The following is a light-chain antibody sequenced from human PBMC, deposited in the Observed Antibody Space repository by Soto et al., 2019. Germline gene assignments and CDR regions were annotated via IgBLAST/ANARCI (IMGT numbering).Light chain of an antibody. J-gene: IGKJ5*01. Sequence: IVMPQSPATLSVLSGERVTLSCTPIQPVNHNLAWYQHKPGQAPRLLIYGASTRATGISARFSGGGSGTEFTLTISSLQSEDFALYFCQQYEKWPPSITFGQGTRLEIK. CDR1: QPVNHN. CDR2: GAS. V-gene: IGKV3-15*01. CDR3: QQYEKWPPSIT.